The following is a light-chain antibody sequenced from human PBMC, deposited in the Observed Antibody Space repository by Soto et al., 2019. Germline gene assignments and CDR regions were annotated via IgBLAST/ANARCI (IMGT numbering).Light chain of an antibody. V-gene: IGKV2-24*01. CDR1: QSLVHSDGHTY. CDR2: KIS. Sequence: IVLTQAPLSSPVTLCQAASISCRSSQSLVHSDGHTYVSWLHQRPGHPPRLLIYKISKRFSGVPDRFSGSGAGTDFTLTITRVEAEDVAVYYCMQATHSPWAFGQGNKVEIK. J-gene: IGKJ1*01. CDR3: MQATHSPWA.